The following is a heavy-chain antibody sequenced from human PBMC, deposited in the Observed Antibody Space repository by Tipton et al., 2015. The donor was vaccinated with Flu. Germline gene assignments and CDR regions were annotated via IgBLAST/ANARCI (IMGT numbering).Heavy chain of an antibody. Sequence: GLVKPSETLSLTCTVSGGSVSSGSYYWSWIRQPPGKGLEWIGYIYYSGSTNYNPSLKSRVTISVDTSKNQFSLKLSSVTAADTAVYYWARDASVDSSGWYGLYGMDVWGQGTTVTVSS. CDR3: ARDASVDSSGWYGLYGMDV. V-gene: IGHV4-61*01. J-gene: IGHJ6*02. CDR1: GGSVSSGSYY. D-gene: IGHD6-19*01. CDR2: IYYSGST.